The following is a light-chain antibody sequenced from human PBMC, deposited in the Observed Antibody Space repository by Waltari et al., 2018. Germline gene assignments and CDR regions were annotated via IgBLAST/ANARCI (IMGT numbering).Light chain of an antibody. Sequence: QSALTQPPSASGSPGQSVTISCTGTSSDVGAYDSVSRYQHHPDKAPKLIIFEVNKWPSGVPDRFSGSKSGNTASLTVSGLQAEDEADYYCSSYAGTDNFVVFGGGTKLTVL. CDR2: EVN. J-gene: IGLJ2*01. CDR3: SSYAGTDNFVV. V-gene: IGLV2-8*01. CDR1: SSDVGAYDS.